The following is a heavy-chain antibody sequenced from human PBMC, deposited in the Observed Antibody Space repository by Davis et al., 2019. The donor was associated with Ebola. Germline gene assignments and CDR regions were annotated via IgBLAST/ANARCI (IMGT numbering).Heavy chain of an antibody. D-gene: IGHD5-18*01. CDR2: IYYSGST. CDR3: ARSGYSYGSDY. Sequence: GSLRLSCTVSGGSISSYYWSWIRQPPGKGLEWIGYIYYSGSTNYSPSLKSRVTISVDTSKNQFSLKLSSVTAADTAVYYCARSGYSYGSDYWGQGTLVTVSS. J-gene: IGHJ4*02. V-gene: IGHV4-59*08. CDR1: GGSISSYY.